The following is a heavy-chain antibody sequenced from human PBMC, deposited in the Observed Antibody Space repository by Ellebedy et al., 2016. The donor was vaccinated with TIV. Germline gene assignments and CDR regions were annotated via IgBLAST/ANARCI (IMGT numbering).Heavy chain of an antibody. CDR3: TYGINSDAFDI. CDR2: IYSSGST. D-gene: IGHD4-23*01. CDR1: GGSVSRRSYY. J-gene: IGHJ3*02. Sequence: SETLSLTXTVSGGSVSRRSYYWSWIRPSPGKGLEWIGYIYSSGSTKYNASLKSRLTISADTSKKHFSLKLNSATAADTAVYFCTYGINSDAFDIWGHGTLVTVSS. V-gene: IGHV4-61*03.